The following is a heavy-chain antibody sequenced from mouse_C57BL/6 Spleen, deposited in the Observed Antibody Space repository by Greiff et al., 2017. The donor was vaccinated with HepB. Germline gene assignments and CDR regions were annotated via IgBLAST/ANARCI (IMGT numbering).Heavy chain of an antibody. CDR1: GYSFTDYN. D-gene: IGHD1-1*01. CDR2: INPNYGTT. V-gene: IGHV1-39*01. J-gene: IGHJ4*01. Sequence: VQLQQSGPELVKPGASVKISCKASGYSFTDYNMNWVKQSNGKRLEWIGVINPNYGTTSYNQKFKGKATLTVDQSSSTAYMQLNSLTSEDSAVYYCAIYYGSSSYYAMDYWGQGTSVTVSS. CDR3: AIYYGSSSYYAMDY.